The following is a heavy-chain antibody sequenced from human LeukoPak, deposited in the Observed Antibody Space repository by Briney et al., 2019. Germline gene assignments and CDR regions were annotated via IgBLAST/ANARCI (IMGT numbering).Heavy chain of an antibody. D-gene: IGHD6-19*01. J-gene: IGHJ4*02. V-gene: IGHV1-8*01. CDR2: TNPHSGQT. Sequence: ASVKVSCKASGYTFTTYDINWVRQVPGQGLEWMGWTNPHSGQTGYVLKLQGRVTMTRDTSISTAYMELSSLTSEDTAVYYCVRVTSGRMDFDYWGQGTLVTVSS. CDR3: VRVTSGRMDFDY. CDR1: GYTFTTYD.